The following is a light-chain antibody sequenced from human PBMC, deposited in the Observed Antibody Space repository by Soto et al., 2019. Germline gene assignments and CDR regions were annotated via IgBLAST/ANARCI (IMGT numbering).Light chain of an antibody. CDR2: GSN. CDR3: AAWDDSLTGLL. CDR1: SSNIGNNN. Sequence: QAVVTQPPSASGTPGQRVTISCSGSSSNIGNNNVYWYQQLPGTAPKLLIYGSNQRPSGVPDRFSGSKSGTSASLAISGLRSEDEADYYCAAWDDSLTGLLFGGGTKLTVL. V-gene: IGLV1-47*01. J-gene: IGLJ2*01.